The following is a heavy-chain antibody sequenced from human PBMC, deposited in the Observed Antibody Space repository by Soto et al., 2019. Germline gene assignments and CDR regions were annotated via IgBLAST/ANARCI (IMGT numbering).Heavy chain of an antibody. V-gene: IGHV3-30*04. CDR3: AREPYGDSQYFDY. CDR2: ISHDGRVT. CDR1: GFTFNSLS. J-gene: IGHJ4*02. Sequence: QVQLVESGGGMVQPGTSLRLSCAASGFTFNSLSLHWVRQRPDKGLEWVAVISHDGRVTFYADFVKGRFTVSRDNSKNTIYLQVNSLRAEDTAVYYFAREPYGDSQYFDYWGQGTLVTVSS. D-gene: IGHD2-21*02.